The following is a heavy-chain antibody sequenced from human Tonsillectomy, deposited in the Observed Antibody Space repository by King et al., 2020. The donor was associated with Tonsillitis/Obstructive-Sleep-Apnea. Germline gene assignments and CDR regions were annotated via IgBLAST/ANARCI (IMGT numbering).Heavy chain of an antibody. D-gene: IGHD3-9*01. CDR3: VRPAPDMDTSYYYMAV. CDR1: GGSISSSRYY. V-gene: IGHV4-39*01. Sequence: QLQESGPGLVKPSETLSLSCFVSGGSISSSRYYWGWIRQPPGKGLEWIGTIYYNGDTYYNPSLKSRVTVTIDTSESQFSLKLTSVTAADTAVYYCVRPAPDMDTSYYYMAVWGKGTTVTVSS. J-gene: IGHJ6*03. CDR2: IYYNGDT.